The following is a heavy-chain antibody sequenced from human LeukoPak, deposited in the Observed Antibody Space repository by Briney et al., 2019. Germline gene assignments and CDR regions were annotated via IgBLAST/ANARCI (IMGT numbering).Heavy chain of an antibody. J-gene: IGHJ3*02. D-gene: IGHD5-24*01. CDR3: ARSHLEMATSWQAFDI. CDR2: IIPIFGTA. V-gene: IGHV1-69*13. CDR1: GGTFSSYA. Sequence: GASVKVSCKASGGTFSSYAISWVRQAPGQALEWMGGIIPIFGTANYAQKFQGRVTITADESTSTAYMELSSLRSEDTAVYYCARSHLEMATSWQAFDIWGQGTMVTVSS.